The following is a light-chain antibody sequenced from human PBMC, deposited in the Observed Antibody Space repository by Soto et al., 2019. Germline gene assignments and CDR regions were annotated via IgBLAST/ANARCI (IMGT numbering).Light chain of an antibody. CDR3: QQRSGRLPIT. CDR2: DAS. Sequence: IVLTQSPATLSLSPWERGTLSCRASQSVSSHLAWYQQKPGQAPRLLIYDASKRPTGIPARFSGSGSGTDFTLTISSLEPEDSAVYYCQQRSGRLPITFGQGTKVDIK. V-gene: IGKV3-11*01. J-gene: IGKJ1*01. CDR1: QSVSSH.